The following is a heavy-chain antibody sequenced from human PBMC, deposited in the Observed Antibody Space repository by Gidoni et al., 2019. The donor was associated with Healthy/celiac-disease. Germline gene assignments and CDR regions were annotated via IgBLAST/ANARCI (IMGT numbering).Heavy chain of an antibody. CDR2: IYYSGST. CDR3: ARGVTMVRGVISFDI. CDR1: GGSIRSYY. D-gene: IGHD3-10*01. Sequence: QVQLQESGPGLVKPSETLSLTCTVSGGSIRSYYWSWIRQPPGKGLEWIGYIYYSGSTNYNPSLKSRVTISVDTSKNQFSLKLSSVTAADTAVYYCARGVTMVRGVISFDIWGQGTMVTVSS. V-gene: IGHV4-59*01. J-gene: IGHJ3*02.